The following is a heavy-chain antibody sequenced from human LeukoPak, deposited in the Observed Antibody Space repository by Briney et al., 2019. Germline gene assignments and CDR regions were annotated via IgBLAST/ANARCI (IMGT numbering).Heavy chain of an antibody. CDR2: IRSDGSST. Sequence: GGSLRLSCAASGFTVSSNYMNWVRQAPGKGLVWVSRIRSDGSSTNYADSVTGRFTISRDNAKNTLYLQMNSLRADDTAVYCCARGGSSSWVDYWGQGTLVTVSS. CDR1: GFTVSSNY. J-gene: IGHJ4*02. D-gene: IGHD6-13*01. CDR3: ARGGSSSWVDY. V-gene: IGHV3-74*01.